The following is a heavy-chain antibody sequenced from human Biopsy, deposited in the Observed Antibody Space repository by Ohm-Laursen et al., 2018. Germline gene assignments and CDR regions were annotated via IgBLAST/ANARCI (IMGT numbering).Heavy chain of an antibody. J-gene: IGHJ2*01. CDR1: GGSISSYY. D-gene: IGHD1-26*01. Sequence: SETLSLTCTDSGGSISSYYWSWIRQPPGKGLEWIGYIYYTGSTNYNPSLKSRVTISVDTSMNHLSLRLPSVTAADTAVYYCARHAPSYSGSYWRYFDLWGRGTLVTVSS. CDR2: IYYTGST. CDR3: ARHAPSYSGSYWRYFDL. V-gene: IGHV4-59*08.